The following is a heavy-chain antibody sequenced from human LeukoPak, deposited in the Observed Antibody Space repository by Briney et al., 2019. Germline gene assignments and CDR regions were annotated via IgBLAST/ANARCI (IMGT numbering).Heavy chain of an antibody. CDR3: ARGLVKVRFGHYYYYGMDV. V-gene: IGHV1-8*01. Sequence: ASVKVSCKASGYTFTSYDINWVRQATGQGLDWRGWMNPNSGNTGYAQKFQGRVTMTRNTSISTAYMELSSLRSEDTAVYYCARGLVKVRFGHYYYYGMDVWGQGTTVTVSS. CDR1: GYTFTSYD. CDR2: MNPNSGNT. D-gene: IGHD3-3*01. J-gene: IGHJ6*02.